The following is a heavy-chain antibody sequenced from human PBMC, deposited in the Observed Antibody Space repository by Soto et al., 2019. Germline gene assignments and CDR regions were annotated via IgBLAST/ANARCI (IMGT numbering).Heavy chain of an antibody. CDR1: GGSFRSYY. D-gene: IGHD3-22*01. CDR3: ARADSREFDY. Sequence: SETLSLTCAVYGGSFRSYYWSWIRQPPGKGLEWIGEINHDGTTNYNPSLKSRVTISVDTSKNQFSLKLTSVTAADTAVYYCARADSREFDYWGQGTLVTVSS. J-gene: IGHJ4*02. CDR2: INHDGTT. V-gene: IGHV4-34*01.